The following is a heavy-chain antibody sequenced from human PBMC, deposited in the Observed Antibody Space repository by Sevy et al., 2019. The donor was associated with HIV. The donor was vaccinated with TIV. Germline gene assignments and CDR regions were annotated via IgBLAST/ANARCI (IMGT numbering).Heavy chain of an antibody. CDR3: AFTKAVFGVVMTSFFFDY. V-gene: IGHV1-18*01. CDR1: GYSFTSYG. J-gene: IGHJ4*02. D-gene: IGHD3-3*01. Sequence: ASVKVSCQASGYSFTSYGITWVRQAPGQRLEWMGWISAYNGNTNSAREFQGRLTMTTDTSTSTVYMDLRSQRSDDTAVYYCAFTKAVFGVVMTSFFFDYWGQGTPVTVSS. CDR2: ISAYNGNT.